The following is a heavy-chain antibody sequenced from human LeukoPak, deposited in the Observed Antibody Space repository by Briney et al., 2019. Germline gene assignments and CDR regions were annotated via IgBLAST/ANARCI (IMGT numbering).Heavy chain of an antibody. D-gene: IGHD5-24*01. J-gene: IGHJ2*01. Sequence: GGSLRLSCAASGFTFSTSTMNWVRQAPGKGLEWVSAISGSGGSTYYADSVKGRFTISRDNSKNTLYLQMNSLRAEDTAVYYCAVMANPDWYFDLWGRGTLVTVSS. CDR3: AVMANPDWYFDL. CDR2: ISGSGGST. V-gene: IGHV3-23*01. CDR1: GFTFSTST.